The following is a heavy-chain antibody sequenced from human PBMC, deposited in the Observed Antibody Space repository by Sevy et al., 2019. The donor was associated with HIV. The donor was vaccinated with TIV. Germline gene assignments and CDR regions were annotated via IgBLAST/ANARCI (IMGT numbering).Heavy chain of an antibody. D-gene: IGHD1-1*01. J-gene: IGHJ4*02. Sequence: GGSLRLSCAASGFSFSSHGMHWVRQAPGKGLEWQSVISYDGNKKYYADSVKGRFTISRDNSKNTLYLQMNSLRPEDTAVYYCARDGGWYNYAPADYWGQGTLVTVSS. CDR2: ISYDGNKK. CDR3: ARDGGWYNYAPADY. CDR1: GFSFSSHG. V-gene: IGHV3-30*03.